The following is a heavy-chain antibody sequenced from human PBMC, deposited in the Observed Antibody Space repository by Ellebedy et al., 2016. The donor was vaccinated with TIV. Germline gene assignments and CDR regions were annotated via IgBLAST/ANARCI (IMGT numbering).Heavy chain of an antibody. Sequence: ASVKVSCKTSGGTFSTYATSWVRQAPGQGLEWMGGIIPPSNPATYGPKFQGRVTNTADDSTSTAYMALSRLGSGDTAVYYCASWAYRSGSQLYHSYYGLDVWGQGTTVSVSS. CDR3: ASWAYRSGSQLYHSYYGLDV. D-gene: IGHD3-10*01. J-gene: IGHJ6*02. V-gene: IGHV1-69*13. CDR2: IIPPSNPA. CDR1: GGTFSTYA.